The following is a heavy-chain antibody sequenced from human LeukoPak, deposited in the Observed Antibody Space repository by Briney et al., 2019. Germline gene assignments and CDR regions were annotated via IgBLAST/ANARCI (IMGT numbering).Heavy chain of an antibody. V-gene: IGHV3-7*04. CDR2: INQYGTEK. Sequence: PGGSLRLSCAASGFTFSSYWMSWVRQAPGKGLEWVAKINQYGTEKYYVDSVKGRFTISRDNAKNSLYLQMNSLRAEDTAVYYCAREVREVSHWGQGTLVTVSS. CDR1: GFTFSSYW. D-gene: IGHD3-10*01. J-gene: IGHJ4*02. CDR3: AREVREVSH.